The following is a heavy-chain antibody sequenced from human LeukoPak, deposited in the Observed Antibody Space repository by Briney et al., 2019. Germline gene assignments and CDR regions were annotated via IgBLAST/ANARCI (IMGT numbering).Heavy chain of an antibody. CDR3: ARVGGGPYDFWSGYYPRSEYYYYMDV. CDR2: ITTNGGRT. Sequence: PGGSLRLSCAASGFTFASYGMSWVRQAPGKGLEWVSFITTNGGRTSYADSVEGRFTISRDNPRNTLYMQMNSLRDEDTAVYYCARVGGGPYDFWSGYYPRSEYYYYMDVWGKGTTVTVSS. V-gene: IGHV3-23*01. J-gene: IGHJ6*03. D-gene: IGHD3-3*01. CDR1: GFTFASYG.